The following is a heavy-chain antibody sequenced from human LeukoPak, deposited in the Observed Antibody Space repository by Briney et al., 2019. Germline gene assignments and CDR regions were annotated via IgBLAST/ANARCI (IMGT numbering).Heavy chain of an antibody. J-gene: IGHJ4*02. V-gene: IGHV1-46*01. D-gene: IGHD4-23*01. CDR2: ISPSGGST. Sequence: ASVKVSCKAFGYTFTSNYMHWVRQAPGQGPEWMGVISPSGGSTTYAQKFQGRVTPTRDMSTSTDYLELSSLRSEDTAVYYCARNLYGGNSWDVFDYWGQGTLVTVSS. CDR3: ARNLYGGNSWDVFDY. CDR1: GYTFTSNY.